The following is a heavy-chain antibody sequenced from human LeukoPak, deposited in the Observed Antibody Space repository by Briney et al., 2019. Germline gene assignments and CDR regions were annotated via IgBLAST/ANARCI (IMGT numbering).Heavy chain of an antibody. Sequence: ASVEVSCKASGFTFTDHYMHWVRQAPGQGLEWMGWINGKRGDTNYAQNFQDRVTMTRDTSTSTAYMELSRLTVDDTAVYYCARDHDWGVDYWGQGTLVTVSS. CDR1: GFTFTDHY. CDR2: INGKRGDT. CDR3: ARDHDWGVDY. V-gene: IGHV1-2*02. J-gene: IGHJ4*02. D-gene: IGHD7-27*01.